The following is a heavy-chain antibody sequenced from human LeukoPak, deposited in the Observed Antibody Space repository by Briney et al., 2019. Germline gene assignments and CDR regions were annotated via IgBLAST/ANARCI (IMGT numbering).Heavy chain of an antibody. V-gene: IGHV3-23*01. D-gene: IGHD3-16*01. CDR1: GFTSSSHG. Sequence: GGSLRLSCAGSGFTSSSHGMSWVRQAPGKGLEWVSSISGSGSSAFYADSVKGRFTVSRDNSKNTLSLQMNSLRPEDTAIYFCAKTPRTLGGLLDSWGQGSLVTVSS. CDR2: ISGSGSSA. CDR3: AKTPRTLGGLLDS. J-gene: IGHJ4*02.